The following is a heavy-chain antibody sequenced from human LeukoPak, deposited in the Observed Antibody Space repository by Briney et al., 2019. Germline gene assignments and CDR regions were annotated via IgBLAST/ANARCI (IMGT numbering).Heavy chain of an antibody. V-gene: IGHV3-48*03. CDR2: ISSSGSTI. D-gene: IGHD2-15*01. Sequence: GGSLRLSCAASGFTFSSYEMNWVRQAPGKGLEWVSYISSSGSTIYYADSVKGRFTISRDNAKNSLYLQMNSLRAEDTAVYYCARDPTRCSGGSCYSFDLYYGMDVWGKGTTVTVSS. CDR3: ARDPTRCSGGSCYSFDLYYGMDV. J-gene: IGHJ6*04. CDR1: GFTFSSYE.